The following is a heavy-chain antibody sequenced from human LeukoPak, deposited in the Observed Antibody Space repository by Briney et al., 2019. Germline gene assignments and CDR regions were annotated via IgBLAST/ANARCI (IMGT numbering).Heavy chain of an antibody. Sequence: GSLRPSCAASGFTFSDYNMNWVRQSPEKGLEWVSSITSGTTYIYYADSVRGRFTLSRDNAKNSLYLQMNSLRAEDTAVYYCARWPYSSSYYFDYWGQGTLVTVSS. CDR1: GFTFSDYN. J-gene: IGHJ4*02. CDR3: ARWPYSSSYYFDY. D-gene: IGHD6-6*01. CDR2: ITSGTTYI. V-gene: IGHV3-21*01.